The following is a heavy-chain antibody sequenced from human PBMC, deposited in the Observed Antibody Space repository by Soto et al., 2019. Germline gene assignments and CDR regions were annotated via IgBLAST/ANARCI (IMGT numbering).Heavy chain of an antibody. Sequence: PGGSLRLSCAASGFTFSSYSISWVRQAPWKGLEWVSAISGSGGSTYYADSVKGRFTISRDNSKNTLYLQMNSLRAEDTAVYYCWKNDLIAVAGTFGPNTGGEWFDPLGQGTLVTVSS. CDR2: ISGSGGST. V-gene: IGHV3-23*01. CDR3: WKNDLIAVAGTFGPNTGGEWFDP. J-gene: IGHJ5*02. D-gene: IGHD6-19*01. CDR1: GFTFSSYS.